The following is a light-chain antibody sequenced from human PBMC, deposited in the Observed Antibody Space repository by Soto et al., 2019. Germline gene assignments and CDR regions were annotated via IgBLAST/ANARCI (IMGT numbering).Light chain of an antibody. V-gene: IGKV3-20*01. CDR3: QQYGGSPAIT. CDR1: QSVSSGY. J-gene: IGKJ5*01. Sequence: EIVLTQSPGSLSLSPGERATLSCRASQSVSSGYVAWYQQKPGQSPRLLMYGAGNRASGIPARFRGSGSGTDFTLTISRLEHEDFAVYYCQQYGGSPAITFGQGTRLDMK. CDR2: GAG.